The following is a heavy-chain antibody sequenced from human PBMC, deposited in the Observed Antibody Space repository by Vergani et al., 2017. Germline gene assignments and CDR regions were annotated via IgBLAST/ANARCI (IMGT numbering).Heavy chain of an antibody. CDR1: GFTFSSYV. CDR2: ISYDGSNK. Sequence: VQPVESGGGVVQPGRSLRLSCAASGFTFSSYVMHWVRQAPGKGLEWVAVISYDGSNKYYADSVKGRFTISRDNSKNTLYLQMNSLRAEDMAVYYCARDGIRRLTTYYFDSWGQGTLGNVSS. J-gene: IGHJ4*02. V-gene: IGHV3-30-3*01. CDR3: ARDGIRRLTTYYFDS. D-gene: IGHD4/OR15-4a*01.